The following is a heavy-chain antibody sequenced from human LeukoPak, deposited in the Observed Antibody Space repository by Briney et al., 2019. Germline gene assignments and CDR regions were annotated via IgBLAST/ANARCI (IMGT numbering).Heavy chain of an antibody. CDR2: LYYTGST. CDR3: ARARRSGTHYTVLAFDI. V-gene: IGHV4-59*01. J-gene: IGHJ3*02. CDR1: GDSISPYY. D-gene: IGHD3-10*01. Sequence: SETLSLTCTVSGDSISPYYWSWIRQPPGKGLEWIGYLYYTGSTNYNPALKSRVTISLDTSRNQFSLKLTSVTVADTAVYYCARARRSGTHYTVLAFDIWGQGTMVTVSS.